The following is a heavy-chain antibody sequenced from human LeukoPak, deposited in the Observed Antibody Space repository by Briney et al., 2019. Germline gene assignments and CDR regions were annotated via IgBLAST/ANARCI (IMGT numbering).Heavy chain of an antibody. V-gene: IGHV3-33*01. CDR3: ARGRVYDILTGYYNGGMDV. Sequence: PGGSLRLSCAASGFTFSSYGMHWVRQAPGKGLEWVAVIWYDGSNKYYADSVKGRFTISRDNSKNTLYLQMNSLRAEDTAVYYCARGRVYDILTGYYNGGMDVWGKGTTVTVSS. CDR2: IWYDGSNK. CDR1: GFTFSSYG. J-gene: IGHJ6*04. D-gene: IGHD3-9*01.